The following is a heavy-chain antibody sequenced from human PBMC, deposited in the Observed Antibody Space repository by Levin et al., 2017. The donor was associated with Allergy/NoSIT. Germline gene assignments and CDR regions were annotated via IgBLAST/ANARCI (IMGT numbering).Heavy chain of an antibody. Sequence: GESLKISCAASGFTFSSYGMHWVRQAPGKGLEWVAVIWYDGSNKYYADSVKGRFTISRDNSKNTLYLQMNSLRAEDTAVYYCARDGSIGSSSYYYYGMDVWGQGTTVTVSS. D-gene: IGHD6-6*01. CDR1: GFTFSSYG. J-gene: IGHJ6*02. CDR2: IWYDGSNK. CDR3: ARDGSIGSSSYYYYGMDV. V-gene: IGHV3-33*01.